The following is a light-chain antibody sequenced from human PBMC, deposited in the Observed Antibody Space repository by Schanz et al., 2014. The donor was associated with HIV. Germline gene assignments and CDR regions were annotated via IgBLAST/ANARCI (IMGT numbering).Light chain of an antibody. V-gene: IGKV3-20*01. CDR1: QSVSSN. J-gene: IGKJ1*01. Sequence: EIVVTQSPATLSVSPGERAALSCRASQSVSSNLAWYQQKPGQAPRLLIFGASNRATGIPDRFSGGVSGTDFTLTISRVEPEDYAVYYCQQYGSSPWTFGQGTRVDVK. CDR3: QQYGSSPWT. CDR2: GAS.